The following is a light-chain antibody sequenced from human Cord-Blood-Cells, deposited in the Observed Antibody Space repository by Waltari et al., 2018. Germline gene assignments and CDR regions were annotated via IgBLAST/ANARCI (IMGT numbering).Light chain of an antibody. J-gene: IGKJ2*01. Sequence: DIQMTPSPSSLSASEGERVTITCRASQSISSYLNWYQQKPGKAPKLLIYAASSLQSGVPSRFSGSGSGTDFTLTISSLQPEDFATYYCQQSYSTPYTFGQGTKLEIK. CDR2: AAS. CDR1: QSISSY. CDR3: QQSYSTPYT. V-gene: IGKV1-39*01.